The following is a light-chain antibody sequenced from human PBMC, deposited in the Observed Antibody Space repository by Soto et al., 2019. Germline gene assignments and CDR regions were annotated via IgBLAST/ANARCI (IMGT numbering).Light chain of an antibody. CDR2: KAS. CDR3: QHYNSYSEA. J-gene: IGKJ1*01. CDR1: QTISSW. V-gene: IGKV1-5*03. Sequence: DIQMTQSPSTLSGSVGDRVTITCRASQTISSWLAWYQQKPGKAPKLLIYKASTLKSGVPSRLSGSGSGTEFTLTISSLQPVDFATYYCQHYNSYSEAFGQGTKVDIK.